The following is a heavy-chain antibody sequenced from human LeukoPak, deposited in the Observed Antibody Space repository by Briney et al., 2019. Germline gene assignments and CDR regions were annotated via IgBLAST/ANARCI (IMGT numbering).Heavy chain of an antibody. CDR2: IYHSGST. CDR1: GGSISSGGYS. V-gene: IGHV4-30-2*01. D-gene: IGHD1-26*01. J-gene: IGHJ6*02. CDR3: ARDGSIRGYYYGMDV. Sequence: SQTLSLTCAVSGGSISSGGYSWSWIRQPPGKGLEWIGYIYHSGSTYYNPSLKSRVTISVDRSKNQFPLKLSSVTAADTAVYYCARDGSIRGYYYGMDVWGQGTTVTVSS.